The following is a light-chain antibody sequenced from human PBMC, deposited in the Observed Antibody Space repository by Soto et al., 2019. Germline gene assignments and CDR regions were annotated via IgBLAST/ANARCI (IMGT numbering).Light chain of an antibody. CDR2: AAS. J-gene: IGKJ1*01. V-gene: IGKV1-17*01. CDR1: QGIRDA. CDR3: LEHNSYPHT. Sequence: DIQMTQSPSSLSASVGDRVTITCRASQGIRDALGWYQQKPGKAPKRLIYAASSLQSGVPSRFSGSGSGTEFTLTIIRLQPEDFETYYCLEHNSYPHTFGQGTKVEIK.